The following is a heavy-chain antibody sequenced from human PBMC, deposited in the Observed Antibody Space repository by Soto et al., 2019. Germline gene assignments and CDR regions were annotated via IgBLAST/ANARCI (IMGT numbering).Heavy chain of an antibody. CDR1: GGTLSPCV. CDR2: INHLGSI. V-gene: IGHV4-34*01. Sequence: SQTLRHPKVVSGGTLSPCVQLLFRLLLEKEMEWIGEINHLGSIDYNPSLKSRVTMSGETSKNQFSLTLNSVTAADTATFYCARGGISHWAYFYYMDVWDRGTTVTVSS. D-gene: IGHD3-16*01. CDR3: ARGGISHWAYFYYMDV. J-gene: IGHJ6*03.